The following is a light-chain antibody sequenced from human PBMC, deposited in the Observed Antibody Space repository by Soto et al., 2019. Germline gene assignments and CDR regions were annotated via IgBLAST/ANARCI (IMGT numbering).Light chain of an antibody. CDR2: GAS. Sequence: EIVLTQSPGTLSLSPGERATLYCRASQSVSSSYLAWYQQKPGQAPRLLIYGASSRATGIPDRFSGSGSGTDFTLTISRLEPEDFVVYYCQQYGSSPRRTFGQGTKGDIK. CDR3: QQYGSSPRRT. V-gene: IGKV3-20*01. CDR1: QSVSSSY. J-gene: IGKJ1*01.